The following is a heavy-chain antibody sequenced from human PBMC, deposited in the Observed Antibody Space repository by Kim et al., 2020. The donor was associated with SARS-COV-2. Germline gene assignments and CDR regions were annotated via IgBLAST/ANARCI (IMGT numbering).Heavy chain of an antibody. D-gene: IGHD3-9*01. V-gene: IGHV4-59*08. CDR1: GASIGTFY. CDR3: ARHLTDSQTYYKLAV. CDR2: VFSVGTT. Sequence: SETLSLTCTVPGASIGTFYWSWIRQPPGKGLEWIADVFSVGTTNYNPSLQSRVTLSVDTSKNQVSLILRSVTAADTAIYYCARHLTDSQTYYKLAVWGQGSLVTVS. J-gene: IGHJ4*02.